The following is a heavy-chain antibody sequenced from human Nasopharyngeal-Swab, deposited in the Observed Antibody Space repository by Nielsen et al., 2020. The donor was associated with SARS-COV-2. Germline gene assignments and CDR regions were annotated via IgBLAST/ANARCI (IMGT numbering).Heavy chain of an antibody. CDR2: IKQDGSEK. D-gene: IGHD1-26*01. CDR3: ARDGGSYNDY. CDR1: GFTFSSYS. Sequence: GGSLKISCAASGFTFSSYSMNWVRQAPGKGLEWVANIKQDGSEKYYVDSVKGRFTISRDNAKNSLYLQMNSLRAEDTAVYYCARDGGSYNDYWGQGTLVTVSS. V-gene: IGHV3-7*01. J-gene: IGHJ4*02.